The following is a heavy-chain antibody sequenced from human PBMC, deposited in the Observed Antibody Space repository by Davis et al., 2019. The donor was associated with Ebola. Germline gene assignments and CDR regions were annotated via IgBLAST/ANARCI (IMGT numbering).Heavy chain of an antibody. J-gene: IGHJ4*02. V-gene: IGHV3-74*01. Sequence: PGGSLRLSCAASVFTFSNYWMYWVRQAPGEGLMCVSRINSDGTFTTYADSVKGRFTITRDNAKNTLYLQMNSLRAEDTAVYYCARGVDGNYGRFNSWGQGVLVTVSS. D-gene: IGHD1-7*01. CDR3: ARGVDGNYGRFNS. CDR2: INSDGTFT. CDR1: VFTFSNYW.